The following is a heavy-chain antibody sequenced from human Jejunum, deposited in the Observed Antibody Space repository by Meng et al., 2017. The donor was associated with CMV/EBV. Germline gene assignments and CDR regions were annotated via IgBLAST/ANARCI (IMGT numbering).Heavy chain of an antibody. D-gene: IGHD3-3*01. V-gene: IGHV4-59*11. J-gene: IGHJ5*02. CDR2: IYYNGDT. Sequence: GNSLSSQYWNWIRQPPGKGLEWIGYIYYNGDTNYNPSLKSRATISVDTSKNQFSLRLNSVTAADTAVYYCARDLDPYDFWAWFDPWGLGTLVTVSS. CDR1: GNSLSSQY. CDR3: ARDLDPYDFWAWFDP.